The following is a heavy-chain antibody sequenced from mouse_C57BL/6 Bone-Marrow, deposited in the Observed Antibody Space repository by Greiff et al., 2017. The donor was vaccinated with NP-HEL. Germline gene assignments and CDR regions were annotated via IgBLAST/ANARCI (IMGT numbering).Heavy chain of an antibody. D-gene: IGHD3-2*02. Sequence: VQLQQSGAELARPGASVKLSCKASGYTFTSYGISWVKQRTGQGLEWIGEIYPRSGNTYYNEKFKGKATLTADKSSSTAYMALRSLTSEYSAVYFCAGQLRLYYFDYWGQGTTLTVSS. V-gene: IGHV1-81*01. CDR3: AGQLRLYYFDY. J-gene: IGHJ2*01. CDR1: GYTFTSYG. CDR2: IYPRSGNT.